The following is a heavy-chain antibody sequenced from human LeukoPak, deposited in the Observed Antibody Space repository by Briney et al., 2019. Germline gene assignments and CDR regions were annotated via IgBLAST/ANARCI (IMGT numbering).Heavy chain of an antibody. CDR1: GGTFSSYA. Sequence: GASVKVSCKASGGTFSSYAISWVRQAPGQGLEWMGGIIPIFGTANYAQKFQGRVTITADESTSTAYMELSSLRSEDTAVYYCARGDNRFTTVTTNFDYWGRGTLVTVSS. J-gene: IGHJ4*02. CDR3: ARGDNRFTTVTTNFDY. CDR2: IIPIFGTA. V-gene: IGHV1-69*13. D-gene: IGHD4-17*01.